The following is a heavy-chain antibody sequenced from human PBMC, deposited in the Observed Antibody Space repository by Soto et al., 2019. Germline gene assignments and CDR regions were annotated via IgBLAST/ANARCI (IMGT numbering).Heavy chain of an antibody. D-gene: IGHD6-13*01. CDR2: MNPNSGHT. CDR1: GYTFTNYD. Sequence: QVQLVQSGAEVKKPGASVKVSCKASGYTFTNYDINWVRQATGQGPEWMGWMNPNSGHTGYAQKFQGRVTMTRNTSISTADMELSSLRSEDTAVYYCARGHSSSWLYGMDVWGQGTTVTVSS. J-gene: IGHJ6*02. CDR3: ARGHSSSWLYGMDV. V-gene: IGHV1-8*01.